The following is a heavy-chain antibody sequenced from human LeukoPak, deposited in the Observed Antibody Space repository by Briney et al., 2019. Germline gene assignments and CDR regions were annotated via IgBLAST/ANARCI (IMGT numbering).Heavy chain of an antibody. CDR2: IYSGGST. CDR3: AKDRDSGSSGGDAFDI. CDR1: GFTVSSNY. V-gene: IGHV3-66*01. Sequence: GSLRLSCAASGFTVSSNYMSWVRQAPGKGLEWVSVIYSGGSTYYADSVKGRFTISRDNSKNTLYLQMNSLRAEDTAVYYCAKDRDSGSSGGDAFDIWGQGTMVTVSA. D-gene: IGHD1-26*01. J-gene: IGHJ3*02.